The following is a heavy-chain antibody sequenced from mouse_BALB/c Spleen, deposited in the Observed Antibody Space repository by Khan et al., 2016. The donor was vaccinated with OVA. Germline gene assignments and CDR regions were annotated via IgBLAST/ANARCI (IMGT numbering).Heavy chain of an antibody. Sequence: QVQLQQSGAELVRPGTSVKMSCKAAGYTFTNYWIGWVKQRPGHGLEWIGDIYPGGGYNNYNEKFKGKATLTADTSSSTAYMQVSSLPSEDSAIYYWARRGAARATWDYFDYWGQGTTLTVSS. D-gene: IGHD3-1*01. CDR3: ARRGAARATWDYFDY. J-gene: IGHJ2*01. V-gene: IGHV1-63*02. CDR2: IYPGGGYN. CDR1: GYTFTNYW.